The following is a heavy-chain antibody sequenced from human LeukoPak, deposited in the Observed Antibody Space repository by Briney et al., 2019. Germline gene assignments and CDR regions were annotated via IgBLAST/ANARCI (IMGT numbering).Heavy chain of an antibody. D-gene: IGHD6-19*01. CDR3: ARGGVAGRWY. Sequence: GRSLRLSCAASGFTLSSYSMNWVRQAPGEGLEWVSYITSSSSTIYYADSVKGRFTISRDNAKNSLYLQMNSLRDEDTAVYYCARGGVAGRWYWGQGTLVTVSS. V-gene: IGHV3-48*02. CDR2: ITSSSSTI. J-gene: IGHJ4*02. CDR1: GFTLSSYS.